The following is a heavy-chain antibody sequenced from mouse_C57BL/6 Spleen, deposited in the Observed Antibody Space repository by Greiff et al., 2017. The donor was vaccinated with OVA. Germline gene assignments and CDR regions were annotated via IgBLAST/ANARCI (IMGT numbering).Heavy chain of an antibody. J-gene: IGHJ3*01. V-gene: IGHV1-81*01. CDR1: GYTFTSYG. Sequence: VKLVESGAELARPGASVKLSCKASGYTFTSYGISWVKQRTGQGLEWIGEIYPRSGNTYYNEKFKGKATLTADKSSSTAYMELRSLTSEDSAVYFCADGSTPYWGQGTLVTVSA. D-gene: IGHD1-1*01. CDR2: IYPRSGNT. CDR3: ADGSTPY.